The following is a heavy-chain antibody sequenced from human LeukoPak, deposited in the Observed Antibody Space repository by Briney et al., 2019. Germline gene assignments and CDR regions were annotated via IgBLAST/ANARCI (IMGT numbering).Heavy chain of an antibody. CDR2: INPSGGST. J-gene: IGHJ5*02. D-gene: IGHD2-2*01. Sequence: GASVKVSCKASGYTFTSYYMHWVRQAPGQGLEWMGIINPSGGSTSYAQKFQGRVTMTRDTSTSTVYMELSSLRSEDTAVYYCARRDGYCSSTRCYANWFDPWGQGTLVTVSS. V-gene: IGHV1-46*01. CDR1: GYTFTSYY. CDR3: ARRDGYCSSTRCYANWFDP.